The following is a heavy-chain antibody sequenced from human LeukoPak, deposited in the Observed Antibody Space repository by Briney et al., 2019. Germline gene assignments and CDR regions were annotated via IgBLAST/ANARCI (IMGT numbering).Heavy chain of an antibody. CDR3: AKIGTGGMVGTMTSSQDNWFDP. Sequence: PGGSLRLSCAASGFTFSSFGMHWVRQAPGKGLEWVAGIWHDGSNKYYADSVKGRFTISRDNSKNTLYLQMNSLRVDDTAVYYCAKIGTGGMVGTMTSSQDNWFDPWGQGTLVTVSS. CDR1: GFTFSSFG. J-gene: IGHJ5*02. CDR2: IWHDGSNK. V-gene: IGHV3-30*02. D-gene: IGHD4/OR15-4a*01.